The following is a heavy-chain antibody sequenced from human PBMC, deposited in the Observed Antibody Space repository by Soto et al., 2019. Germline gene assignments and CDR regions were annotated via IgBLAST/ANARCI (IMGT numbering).Heavy chain of an antibody. CDR2: IDPSDSYT. V-gene: IGHV5-10-1*01. CDR1: GYSFTSYW. D-gene: IGHD3-3*01. J-gene: IGHJ6*02. CDR3: ARHGRFLEWLLSDYYYGMDV. Sequence: PGESLKISCKGSGYSFTSYWISWVRQMPGKGLEWMGRIDPSDSYTNYSPSFQGHVTISADKSISTAYLQWSSLKASDTAMYYCARHGRFLEWLLSDYYYGMDVWGQGTTVTVSS.